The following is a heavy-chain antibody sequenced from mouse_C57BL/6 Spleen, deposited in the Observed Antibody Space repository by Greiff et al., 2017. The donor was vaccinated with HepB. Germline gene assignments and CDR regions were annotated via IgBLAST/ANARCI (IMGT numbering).Heavy chain of an antibody. J-gene: IGHJ1*03. D-gene: IGHD1-1*01. CDR1: GYTFTSYW. Sequence: VQLQQSGAELAKPGASVKLSCKASGYTFTSYWMHWVKQRPGQGLEWIGYINPSSGYTKYNQKFKDKATLPADKSSSTAYMQLSSLTYEDSAVYYCARRDGSYWYFDVWGTGTTVTVSS. V-gene: IGHV1-7*01. CDR3: ARRDGSYWYFDV. CDR2: INPSSGYT.